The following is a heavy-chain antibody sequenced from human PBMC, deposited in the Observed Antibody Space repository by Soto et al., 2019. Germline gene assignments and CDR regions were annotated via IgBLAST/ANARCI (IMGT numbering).Heavy chain of an antibody. Sequence: QVQLVQSGAEVKKPGSSVKVSCKASGGTFSSYAISWVRQAPGQGLEWMGGIIPIFGTANYAQKFQGRVTITADESTNTAYMELSSLRSEDTAVYYCARDRQYYYGSGVGIRFDPWGQGTLVTVSS. CDR2: IIPIFGTA. CDR3: ARDRQYYYGSGVGIRFDP. V-gene: IGHV1-69*01. CDR1: GGTFSSYA. D-gene: IGHD3-10*01. J-gene: IGHJ5*02.